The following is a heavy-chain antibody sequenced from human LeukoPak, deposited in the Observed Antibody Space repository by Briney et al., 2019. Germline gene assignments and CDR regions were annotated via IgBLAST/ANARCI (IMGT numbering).Heavy chain of an antibody. Sequence: PGGSLRLSCAASGFTFSSYAMSWVRQAPGKGLEWVSAISGSGGSTYYAASVKGRFTISRENSKNTLYLQMNSLRAEDTAVYYCAKDHRWSYYDSSGYYDYDYWGQGTLVTVSS. CDR2: ISGSGGST. CDR3: AKDHRWSYYDSSGYYDYDY. D-gene: IGHD3-22*01. V-gene: IGHV3-23*01. CDR1: GFTFSSYA. J-gene: IGHJ4*02.